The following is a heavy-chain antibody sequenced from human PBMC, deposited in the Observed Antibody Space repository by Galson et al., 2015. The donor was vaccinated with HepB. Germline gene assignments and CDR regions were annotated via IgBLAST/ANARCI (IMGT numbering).Heavy chain of an antibody. Sequence: SLRLSCAASGFTFSNYALHWVRQAPGKGLEWVALISYDGSNKYYADSLKGRFTISRDKSKNTLYIQMNNLRGEDTALYYCASLETRGMATIPFDYWGQGTLVTVSS. CDR3: ASLETRGMATIPFDY. D-gene: IGHD5-24*01. CDR1: GFTFSNYA. V-gene: IGHV3-30-3*02. J-gene: IGHJ4*02. CDR2: ISYDGSNK.